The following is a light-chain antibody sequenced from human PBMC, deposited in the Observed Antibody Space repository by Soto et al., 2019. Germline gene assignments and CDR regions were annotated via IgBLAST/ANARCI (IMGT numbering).Light chain of an antibody. V-gene: IGKV3-15*01. CDR1: QSVSSN. Sequence: EIVMTQSPATLSVSPGERATLSCRASQSVSSNLAWYQQKPGQAPRLLIYGAFNGAIGIPARFSGSRSGTDFTLTISSLQSEDFAVYYCQQYNNWPWTFGRGTKVEVK. J-gene: IGKJ1*01. CDR2: GAF. CDR3: QQYNNWPWT.